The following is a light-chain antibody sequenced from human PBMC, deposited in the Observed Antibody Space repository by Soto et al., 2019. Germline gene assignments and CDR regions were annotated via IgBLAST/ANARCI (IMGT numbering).Light chain of an antibody. V-gene: IGKV3-20*01. CDR2: GAS. J-gene: IGKJ1*01. CDR1: QSGRSSN. CDR3: QQFSSSPAT. Sequence: EIVLTQSPGTLSSSPGERATLSCRASQSGRSSNLAGYPQKPGQAPRLLIYGASSRATGIPDRFSGSGSGTAFTITISRLEPEDFAVYSCQQFSSSPATFGKGTKVES.